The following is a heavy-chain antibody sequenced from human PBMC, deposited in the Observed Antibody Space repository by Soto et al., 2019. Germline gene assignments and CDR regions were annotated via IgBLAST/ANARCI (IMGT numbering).Heavy chain of an antibody. CDR1: GFTFSNYW. Sequence: QPGGSLRLSCAASGFTFSNYWMSWVRQAPGKGLEWVAVISYDGSNKYYADSVKGRFTISRDNSKNTLYLQMNSLRAEDTAVYYCAKDQYSSSWPPYYYYGMDVWGQGTTVTVSS. CDR3: AKDQYSSSWPPYYYYGMDV. J-gene: IGHJ6*02. CDR2: ISYDGSNK. D-gene: IGHD6-13*01. V-gene: IGHV3-30*18.